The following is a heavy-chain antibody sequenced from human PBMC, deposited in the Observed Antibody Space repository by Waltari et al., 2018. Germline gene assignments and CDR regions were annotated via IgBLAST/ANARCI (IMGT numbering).Heavy chain of an antibody. CDR1: GFTFSSYW. Sequence: EVQLVESGGGLVQPGGSLRLSCAASGFTFSSYWMSWVRQAPGKGLEWVANIKQDGSEKYYVDSVKGRFTISRDNAKNSLYLQMNSLRAEDTAVYYCARGDYYDSSGYYPWGAFDIWGQGTMVTVSS. J-gene: IGHJ3*02. V-gene: IGHV3-7*01. CDR3: ARGDYYDSSGYYPWGAFDI. CDR2: IKQDGSEK. D-gene: IGHD3-22*01.